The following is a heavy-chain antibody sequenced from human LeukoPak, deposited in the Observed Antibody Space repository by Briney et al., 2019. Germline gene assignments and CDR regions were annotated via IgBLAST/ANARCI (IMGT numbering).Heavy chain of an antibody. J-gene: IGHJ4*02. V-gene: IGHV4-59*12. CDR2: IYYSGST. Sequence: SETLSLTCTVSGGSISNYYWSWIRQPPGKGLEWIGYIYYSGSTNYNPSLKSRVTISVDTTKNQFSLQLTSVTAADTAVYYCARDNYYDSSGYTDYWGQGTLVTVSS. CDR1: GGSISNYY. CDR3: ARDNYYDSSGYTDY. D-gene: IGHD3-22*01.